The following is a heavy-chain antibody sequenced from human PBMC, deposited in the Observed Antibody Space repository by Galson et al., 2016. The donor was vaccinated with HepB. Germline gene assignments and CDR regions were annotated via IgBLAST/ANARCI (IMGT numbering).Heavy chain of an antibody. Sequence: SLRLSCAASGFVFSTYTMNWVRQAPGKGLEWVSSISSSSTYIYYADSLKGRFTISRDNAKNSLYLHMNSLRAEDTAVYYCARDHSRRYCSGGSCYTQSYGMDVWGQGTTVTVSS. J-gene: IGHJ6*02. CDR2: ISSSSTYI. CDR3: ARDHSRRYCSGGSCYTQSYGMDV. D-gene: IGHD2-15*01. CDR1: GFVFSTYT. V-gene: IGHV3-21*01.